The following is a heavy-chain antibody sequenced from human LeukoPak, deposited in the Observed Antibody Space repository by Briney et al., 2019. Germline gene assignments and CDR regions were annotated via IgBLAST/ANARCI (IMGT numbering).Heavy chain of an antibody. CDR1: GGSISSYY. CDR2: IYYSGST. V-gene: IGHV4-59*01. J-gene: IGHJ4*02. Sequence: SETLSLTCTVSGGSISSYYWSWIRQPPGKGLEWIGYIYYSGSTNYNPSLKSRVTISVDTSKNQFSLKLSSVTAADTAVYYCARGGPNFWSAAYYFDYWGQGTLVTVSS. D-gene: IGHD3-3*01. CDR3: ARGGPNFWSAAYYFDY.